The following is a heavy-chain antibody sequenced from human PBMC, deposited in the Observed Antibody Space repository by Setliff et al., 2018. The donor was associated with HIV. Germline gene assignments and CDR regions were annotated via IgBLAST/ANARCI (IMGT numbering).Heavy chain of an antibody. Sequence: RLSCAASGFTFSNYGMHWVRQAPGKGLEWVAVIWYDGSNQNYADSVKGRLTISRDNSNNTMYLQMNGLTPEDTAVYYCARYSSSWHTFDYWGQGTLVTVS. D-gene: IGHD6-13*01. CDR3: ARYSSSWHTFDY. J-gene: IGHJ4*02. CDR1: GFTFSNYG. V-gene: IGHV3-33*01. CDR2: IWYDGSNQ.